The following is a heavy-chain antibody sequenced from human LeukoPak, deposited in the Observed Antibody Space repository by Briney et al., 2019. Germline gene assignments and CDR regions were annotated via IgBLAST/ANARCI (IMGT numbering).Heavy chain of an antibody. D-gene: IGHD2-2*01. V-gene: IGHV3-30*03. Sequence: PGGSLRLSCAASGFTFSSYGMHWVRQAPGKGLEWVAVISYAGGNKYYADSVKGRFTISRDNSKNTLYFQMNSLRAEDTAVYYCARQYCSSTSCNGAFDIWGQGTMVTVSS. CDR2: ISYAGGNK. CDR1: GFTFSSYG. CDR3: ARQYCSSTSCNGAFDI. J-gene: IGHJ3*02.